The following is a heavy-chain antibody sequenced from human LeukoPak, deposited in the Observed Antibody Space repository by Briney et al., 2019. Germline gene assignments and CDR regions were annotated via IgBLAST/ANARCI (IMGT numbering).Heavy chain of an antibody. Sequence: SETLSLTCTVSGGSISSSSYYWSWIRQPPGKGLEWIGYIYYSGSTNYNPSLKSRVTISVDTSKNQFSLKLSSVTAADTAVYYCASNSFRDWGQGTLVTVSS. D-gene: IGHD3-10*01. CDR3: ASNSFRD. CDR2: IYYSGST. J-gene: IGHJ4*02. V-gene: IGHV4-61*01. CDR1: GGSISSSSYY.